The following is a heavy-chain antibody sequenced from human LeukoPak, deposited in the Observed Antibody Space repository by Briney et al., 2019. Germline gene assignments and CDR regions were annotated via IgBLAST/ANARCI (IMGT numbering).Heavy chain of an antibody. J-gene: IGHJ4*02. CDR2: IYYSGRT. CDR3: ARPDSGKSSLDY. V-gene: IGHV4-39*02. CDR1: GGSISSSIYY. D-gene: IGHD3-10*01. Sequence: PSETLSLTCTVSGGSISSSIYYWGWIRQPPRKGLEWIGSIYYSGRTYYNPSLKSRVTISVDTSKNHFSLKLSSVAAADTAVYYCARPDSGKSSLDYWGQGTLVTVSS.